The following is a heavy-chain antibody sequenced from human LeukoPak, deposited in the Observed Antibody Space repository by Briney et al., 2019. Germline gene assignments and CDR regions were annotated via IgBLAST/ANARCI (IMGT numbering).Heavy chain of an antibody. CDR1: GGSISSGGYY. Sequence: SETLSLTCTVSGGSISSGGYYWSWIRQPPGKGLEWIGYIYHSGSTYYNPSLRSRVTISVDRSKNQFSLKLSSVTASDTAMYYCARLMMGAKDAFDIWGQGTMVTVSS. CDR3: ARLMMGAKDAFDI. D-gene: IGHD1-26*01. V-gene: IGHV4-30-2*01. J-gene: IGHJ3*02. CDR2: IYHSGST.